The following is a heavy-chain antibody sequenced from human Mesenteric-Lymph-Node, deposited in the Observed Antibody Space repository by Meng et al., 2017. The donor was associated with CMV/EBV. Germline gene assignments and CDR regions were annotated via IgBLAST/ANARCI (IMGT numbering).Heavy chain of an antibody. V-gene: IGHV3-7*01. J-gene: IGHJ4*02. CDR1: GFTFSTYW. D-gene: IGHD2-15*01. CDR2: IRQDGSDK. Sequence: GGSLRLSCAASGFTFSTYWMSWVRQAPGYGLEWVANIRQDGSDKYYVDSVRGRFTISRENAQKSLYLQINSLRAEDSAVYYCARGDGSIHASRLLDYWGQGTLVTVSS. CDR3: ARGDGSIHASRLLDY.